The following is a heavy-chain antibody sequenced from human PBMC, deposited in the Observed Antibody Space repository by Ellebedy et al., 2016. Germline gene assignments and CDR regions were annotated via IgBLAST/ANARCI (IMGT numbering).Heavy chain of an antibody. J-gene: IGHJ4*02. CDR1: GGSFSGYY. Sequence: SETLSLXCAVYGGSFSGYYWSWIRQPPGKGLEWIGEINHSGSTNYNPSLKSRVTISVDTSKNQFSLKLSSVTAADTAVYYCARALGFDYWGQGTLVTVSS. V-gene: IGHV4-34*01. CDR2: INHSGST. D-gene: IGHD7-27*01. CDR3: ARALGFDY.